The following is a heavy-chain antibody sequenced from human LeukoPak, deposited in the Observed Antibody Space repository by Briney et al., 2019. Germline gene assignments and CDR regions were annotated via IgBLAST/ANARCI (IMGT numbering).Heavy chain of an antibody. CDR3: ARGTSAY. J-gene: IGHJ4*02. CDR1: GFTFSSYE. CDR2: LYSGGST. V-gene: IGHV3-53*01. D-gene: IGHD3-10*01. Sequence: GGSLRLSCAASGFTFSSYEMNWVRQAPGKGLEWISVLYSGGSTNYADSVKGRFTTSRDDSKNTLCLQMNSLRAEDTAVYFCARGTSAYWGQGTLVTVSS.